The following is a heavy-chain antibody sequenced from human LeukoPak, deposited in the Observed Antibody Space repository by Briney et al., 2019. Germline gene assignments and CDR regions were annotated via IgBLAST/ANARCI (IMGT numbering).Heavy chain of an antibody. Sequence: PGGPLRLSCAASGFTFSSYWMSWVRQAPGKGLEWVANIKQDGSEKYYVDSMKGRFTISRDNAKNSLYLQMNSLRAEDTAVYYCARDTDCSSTSCYVNALDYWGQGTLVTVSS. D-gene: IGHD2-2*01. CDR3: ARDTDCSSTSCYVNALDY. CDR2: IKQDGSEK. V-gene: IGHV3-7*01. J-gene: IGHJ4*02. CDR1: GFTFSSYW.